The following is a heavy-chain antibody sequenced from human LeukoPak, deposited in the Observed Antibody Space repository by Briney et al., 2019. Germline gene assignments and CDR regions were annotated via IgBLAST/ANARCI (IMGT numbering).Heavy chain of an antibody. CDR1: GFTFDDYA. Sequence: GRSLRLSCTASGFTFDDYAMHWVRQAPGEGLEWVLGISWNSGSIVYADSVKGRFTISRDNAKNSLYLQMNSLRAEDTALYYCAKDTTSGSGSYFDYFDYWGQGTHGHRLL. D-gene: IGHD3-10*01. CDR3: AKDTTSGSGSYFDYFDY. CDR2: ISWNSGSI. V-gene: IGHV3-9*01. J-gene: IGHJ4*02.